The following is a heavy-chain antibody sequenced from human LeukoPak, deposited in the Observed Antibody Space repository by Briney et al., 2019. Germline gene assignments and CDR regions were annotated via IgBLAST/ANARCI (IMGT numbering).Heavy chain of an antibody. CDR1: GYTFTSYA. J-gene: IGHJ4*02. CDR2: INAGNGNT. V-gene: IGHV1-3*01. D-gene: IGHD6-19*01. CDR3: ARDRGSGWLFGY. Sequence: ASVKVSCTASGYTFTSYAMHWVRQAPGQRLEWMGWINAGNGNTKYSQKFRGRVTITRDTSASTAYMELSSLRSEDTAVYYCARDRGSGWLFGYWGQGTLVTASS.